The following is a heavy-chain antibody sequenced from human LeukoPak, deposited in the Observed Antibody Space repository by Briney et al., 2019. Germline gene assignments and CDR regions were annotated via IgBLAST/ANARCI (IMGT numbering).Heavy chain of an antibody. CDR1: GGSISSYY. CDR3: ARHKSLGVFGEFDDAFDI. D-gene: IGHD3-10*02. CDR2: IYYSGST. J-gene: IGHJ3*02. V-gene: IGHV4-59*08. Sequence: SETLSLTCTVSGGSISSYYWSWIRQPPGKGLEWIEYIYYSGSTNYNPSLKSRVTISVDTSKNQFFLKLSSVTAADTAVYYCARHKSLGVFGEFDDAFDIWGQGTMVTVSS.